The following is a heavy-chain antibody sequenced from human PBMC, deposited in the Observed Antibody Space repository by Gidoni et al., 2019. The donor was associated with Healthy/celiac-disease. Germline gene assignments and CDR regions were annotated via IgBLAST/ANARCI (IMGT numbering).Heavy chain of an antibody. D-gene: IGHD3-10*01. CDR3: ACVQFGKHFDY. J-gene: IGHJ4*02. Sequence: EVQRLEYGGGVVQPGGALRLSCAATGVTFSSYAMSWVRQAPGKGLGWVSAVSGSGGITYYADSVKCRFTISRDNSKNTLYLQMNSLIAEDTAVYYCACVQFGKHFDYWGQGTLVTVSS. V-gene: IGHV3-23*01. CDR1: GVTFSSYA. CDR2: VSGSGGIT.